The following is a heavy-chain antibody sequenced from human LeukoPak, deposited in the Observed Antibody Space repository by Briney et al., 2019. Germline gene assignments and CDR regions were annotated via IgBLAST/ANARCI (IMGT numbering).Heavy chain of an antibody. Sequence: GGSLRLSCAASGFTFSSYAMSWVRQAPGKGLEWVSAISGSGGSTYYADSVKGRFTISRDNSKNTLYLQMNSLRAEDTAVYYCAKDRGDFWSGYYTGYMDVWGKGTTVTVSS. CDR1: GFTFSSYA. V-gene: IGHV3-23*01. D-gene: IGHD3-3*01. CDR3: AKDRGDFWSGYYTGYMDV. J-gene: IGHJ6*03. CDR2: ISGSGGST.